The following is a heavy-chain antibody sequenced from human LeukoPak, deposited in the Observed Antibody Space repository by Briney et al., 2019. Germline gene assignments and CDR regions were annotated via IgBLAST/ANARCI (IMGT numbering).Heavy chain of an antibody. J-gene: IGHJ4*02. CDR2: INHSGST. CDR1: GGSFSGYY. CDR3: ARGRGIAVAGKSAHGY. D-gene: IGHD6-19*01. V-gene: IGHV4-34*01. Sequence: PSETLSLTCAVYGGSFSGYYWNWIRQPPGEGLEWIGEINHSGSTNYNPSLKSRVTISIDTSKNQFSLKLSSVTAADTAVYYCARGRGIAVAGKSAHGYWGQGTLVTVSS.